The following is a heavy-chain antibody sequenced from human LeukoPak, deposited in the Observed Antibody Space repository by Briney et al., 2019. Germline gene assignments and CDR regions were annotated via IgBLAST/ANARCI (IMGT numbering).Heavy chain of an antibody. CDR2: IYYSGST. Sequence: SETLSLTCTVSGGSISSSSYYWGWIRQPPGKGLEWIGNIYYSGSTYYNPSLKSRVTISEDTSKNQFSLKLSSVTAADTAVYYCARRSSSWYSKIDSWGQGALVTVSS. CDR3: ARRSSSWYSKIDS. D-gene: IGHD6-13*01. CDR1: GGSISSSSYY. J-gene: IGHJ4*02. V-gene: IGHV4-39*01.